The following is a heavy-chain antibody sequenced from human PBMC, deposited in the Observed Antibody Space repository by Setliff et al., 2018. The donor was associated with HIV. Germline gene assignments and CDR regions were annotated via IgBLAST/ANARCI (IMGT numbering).Heavy chain of an antibody. CDR3: VRHIAGYSAYDLGWFDP. V-gene: IGHV4-31*03. CDR1: GASITSGGHY. Sequence: PSETLSLTCSVSGASITSGGHYWTWIRQHPERGLEWIGHIHSGGSTFYNPSLKSRLIISLDTSENQFSLKLSSVTAADTAVYHCVRHIAGYSAYDLGWFDPWGQGTLVTVSS. D-gene: IGHD5-12*01. J-gene: IGHJ5*02. CDR2: IHSGGST.